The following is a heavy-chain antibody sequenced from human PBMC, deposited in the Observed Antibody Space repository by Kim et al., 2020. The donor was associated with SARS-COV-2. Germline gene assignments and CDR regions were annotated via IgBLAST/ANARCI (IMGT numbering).Heavy chain of an antibody. J-gene: IGHJ4*02. CDR2: TRNKANSYTT. D-gene: IGHD3-22*01. V-gene: IGHV3-72*01. CDR1: GFTFSDHY. CDR3: ARATYYYDSSGYYYPLFDY. Sequence: GGSLRLSCAASGFTFSDHYMDWVRQAPGKGLEWVGRTRNKANSYTTEYAASVKGRFTISRDDSKNSLYLQMNSLKTEDTAVYYCARATYYYDSSGYYYPLFDYWGQGTLVTVSS.